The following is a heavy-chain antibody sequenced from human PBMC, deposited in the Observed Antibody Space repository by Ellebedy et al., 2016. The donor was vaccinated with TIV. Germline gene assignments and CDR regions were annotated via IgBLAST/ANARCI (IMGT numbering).Heavy chain of an antibody. D-gene: IGHD7-27*01. Sequence: PGGSLRLSCAVSGFTFSDYYMTWIRQAPGKGLEFVSYISSSSGTIYYGDSVKGRFTISRDNAKNSLFLQMNSLGAEDTAAYYCARDRASWGSRDFDYWGQGTLVTVSS. CDR3: ARDRASWGSRDFDY. CDR1: GFTFSDYY. CDR2: ISSSSGTI. V-gene: IGHV3-11*01. J-gene: IGHJ4*02.